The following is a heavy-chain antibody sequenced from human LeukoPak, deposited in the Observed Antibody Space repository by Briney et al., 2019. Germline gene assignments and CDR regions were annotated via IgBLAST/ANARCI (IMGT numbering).Heavy chain of an antibody. D-gene: IGHD6-13*01. CDR3: ARYAGYSSSWSRGAFDI. CDR2: INPNSGGT. J-gene: IGHJ3*02. Sequence: ASVKVSCKASGYTFTSYGISWGRQAPGQGLEWMGWINPNSGGTNYAQKFQGRVTMTRDTSISTAYMELSRLRSDDTAVYYCARYAGYSSSWSRGAFDIWGQGTMVTVSS. V-gene: IGHV1-2*02. CDR1: GYTFTSYG.